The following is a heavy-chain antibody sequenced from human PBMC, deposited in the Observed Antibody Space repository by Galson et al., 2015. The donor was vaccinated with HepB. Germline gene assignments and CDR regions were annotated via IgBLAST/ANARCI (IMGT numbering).Heavy chain of an antibody. J-gene: IGHJ4*02. CDR2: INSDGTYI. CDR3: ARTRGAAAGIFDD. D-gene: IGHD6-13*01. V-gene: IGHV3-74*01. Sequence: SLRLSCAASGFTFSNYWMHWVRQAPGKGLVWVSRINSDGTYITYADSVKGRFTISRDNAKNTLYLQMNRPRAEDTALYYCARTRGAAAGIFDDWGQGSLLTVSS. CDR1: GFTFSNYW.